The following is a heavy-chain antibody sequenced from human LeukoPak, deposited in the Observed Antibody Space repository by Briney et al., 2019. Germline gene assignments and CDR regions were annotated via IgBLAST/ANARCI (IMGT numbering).Heavy chain of an antibody. V-gene: IGHV3-23*01. CDR1: VFTFSSYA. D-gene: IGHD4-17*01. CDR3: AKSPTHPRTFDY. Sequence: GGSLRLSCAASVFTFSSYAMSWVRQAPGKGLEWVSAISGSGGSTYYADSVKGRFTISRDNSKNTLYLQMNSLRAEDTAVYYCAKSPTHPRTFDYWGQGTLVTVSS. J-gene: IGHJ4*02. CDR2: ISGSGGST.